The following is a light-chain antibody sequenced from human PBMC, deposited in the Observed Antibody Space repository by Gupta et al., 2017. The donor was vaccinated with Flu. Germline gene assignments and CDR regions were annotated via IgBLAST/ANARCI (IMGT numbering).Light chain of an antibody. CDR3: QSPDVTAAFVV. Sequence: SYELPQPPSVSVSPGQTATIMCSGDALPKQYAYWYQQKPGQAPVLVMYKDTERPSGIPERFSGSSSGTTATLTISGVQAEDEADYYCQSPDVTAAFVVFGGGTKLTVL. V-gene: IGLV3-25*03. CDR1: ALPKQY. CDR2: KDT. J-gene: IGLJ2*01.